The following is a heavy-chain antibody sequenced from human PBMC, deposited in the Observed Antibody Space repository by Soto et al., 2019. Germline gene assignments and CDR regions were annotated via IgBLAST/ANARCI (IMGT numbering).Heavy chain of an antibody. Sequence: GGALRLSCAASGFTFSSYGMHWVRQAPGKGLEWVAVISYDGSNKYYADSVKGRFTISRGNSKTTLYLQMNSLRAEDTAVYYCAKTRGSAVAGTFDYWGQGTLVTVSS. D-gene: IGHD6-19*01. CDR3: AKTRGSAVAGTFDY. CDR2: ISYDGSNK. CDR1: GFTFSSYG. V-gene: IGHV3-30*18. J-gene: IGHJ4*02.